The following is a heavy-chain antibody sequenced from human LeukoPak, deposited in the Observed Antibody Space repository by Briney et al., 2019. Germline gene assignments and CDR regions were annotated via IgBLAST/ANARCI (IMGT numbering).Heavy chain of an antibody. V-gene: IGHV3-23*01. J-gene: IGHJ4*02. CDR2: ISGSGGST. CDR3: AKGLEIGTLLIDY. D-gene: IGHD1-1*01. Sequence: PGGSLRLSCTGSGFTFSSYAMAWVRQAPGKGLEWVSAISGSGGSTHYADSVKGRFTIPRDTSKNTLYLQMNSLRAEDTAVYYCAKGLEIGTLLIDYWGQGTLVTVSS. CDR1: GFTFSSYA.